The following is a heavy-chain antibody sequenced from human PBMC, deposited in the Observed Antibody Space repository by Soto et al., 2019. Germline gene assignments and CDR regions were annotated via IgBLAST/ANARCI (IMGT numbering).Heavy chain of an antibody. CDR2: IYYSGST. V-gene: IGHV4-59*08. D-gene: IGHD4-17*01. J-gene: IGHJ4*02. CDR1: GGSISSYY. CDR3: ARRFTDGDYFWFED. Sequence: SETLSLTCTVSGGSISSYYWSWIRQPPGKGLEWIGYIYYSGSTNYNPSLKSRVTISVDTSKNQFSLKLSSVTAADTAVYYCARRFTDGDYFWFEDWGQGTLVTVSS.